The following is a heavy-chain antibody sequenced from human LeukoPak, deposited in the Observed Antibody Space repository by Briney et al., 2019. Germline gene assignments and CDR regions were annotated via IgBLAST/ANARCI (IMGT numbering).Heavy chain of an antibody. J-gene: IGHJ6*04. Sequence: GESLRLSCAVSGFTFSTHSMNWVRQAPGKGLEWVSYIISSSNIIYYADSVKGRFTISRDNAKNSLYLQMNSLRAEDTAVYYCARAVGHGSGSPRLDVWGKGTTVTVSS. CDR2: IISSSNII. CDR1: GFTFSTHS. D-gene: IGHD3-10*01. V-gene: IGHV3-48*01. CDR3: ARAVGHGSGSPRLDV.